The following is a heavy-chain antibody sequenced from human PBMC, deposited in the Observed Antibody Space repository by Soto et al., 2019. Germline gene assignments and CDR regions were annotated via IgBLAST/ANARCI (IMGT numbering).Heavy chain of an antibody. V-gene: IGHV1-69*13. CDR1: GGTFGKNA. CDR3: AKSRAAAPPRVGMDV. CDR2: IIPFFHAP. D-gene: IGHD6-25*01. Sequence: SVKVSCKASGGTFGKNAFSWVRQAPGQGLEWMGGIIPFFHAPNYAQKFQGRVTITADESMNMVFMEMSSLRSEDTAIYYCAKSRAAAPPRVGMDVWGQGTTVTVSS. J-gene: IGHJ6*02.